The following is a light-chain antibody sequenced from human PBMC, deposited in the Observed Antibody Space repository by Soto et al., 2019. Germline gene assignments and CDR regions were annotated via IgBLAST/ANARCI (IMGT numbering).Light chain of an antibody. CDR2: DAS. CDR1: QSVSNN. V-gene: IGKV3-11*01. J-gene: IGKJ1*01. Sequence: VLTQSPATLSLFPGERATLSCRASQSVSNNLAWYQQKPGQAPRLLIYDASNRATGIPDRFSGSGSGTDFALTSITLEPEDFAVYYCQQRSNWPRTFGPGTKVEIK. CDR3: QQRSNWPRT.